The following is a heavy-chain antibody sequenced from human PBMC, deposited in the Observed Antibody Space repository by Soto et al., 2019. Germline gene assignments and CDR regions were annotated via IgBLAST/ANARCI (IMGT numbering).Heavy chain of an antibody. Sequence: PSETLSLTCAVSGYSISSGYYWGWIRQPPGKGLEWIGSIYHSGSTYYNPSLKSRVTISVDTSKNQFSLKLSSVPAADTAVYYCARYQTDYDFWSGYYNLWGQGTQVTVSS. J-gene: IGHJ5*02. D-gene: IGHD3-3*01. CDR2: IYHSGST. CDR3: ARYQTDYDFWSGYYNL. CDR1: GYSISSGYY. V-gene: IGHV4-38-2*01.